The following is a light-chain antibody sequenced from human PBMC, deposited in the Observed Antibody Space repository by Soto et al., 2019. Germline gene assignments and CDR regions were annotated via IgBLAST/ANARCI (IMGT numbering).Light chain of an antibody. CDR1: QSISSW. Sequence: DIEMTQSPSTLSASVGDRVTITCRASQSISSWLAWYQQKPGKAPRLLIYDASSMDSGVPTRFSGSGSGTEFTITSSRLHADDFASYYWQYNNSYSCTFGQGTKLEIK. CDR2: DAS. CDR3: QYNNSYSCT. V-gene: IGKV1-5*01. J-gene: IGKJ2*02.